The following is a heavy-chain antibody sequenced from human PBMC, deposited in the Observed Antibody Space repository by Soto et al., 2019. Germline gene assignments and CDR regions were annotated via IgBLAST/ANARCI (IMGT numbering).Heavy chain of an antibody. CDR1: GFTFSSYA. CDR3: ARGGWELYYYYGRDV. D-gene: IGHD1-26*01. Sequence: QVQLVESGGGVVQPGRSLRLSCAASGFTFSSYAMHWVRQAPGKGLEWVAVISYDGSNKYYADSVKGRFTISRDNSKNTLYLQMNSLRAEDTAVYYCARGGWELYYYYGRDVWGQGTTVTVSS. CDR2: ISYDGSNK. J-gene: IGHJ6*02. V-gene: IGHV3-30-3*01.